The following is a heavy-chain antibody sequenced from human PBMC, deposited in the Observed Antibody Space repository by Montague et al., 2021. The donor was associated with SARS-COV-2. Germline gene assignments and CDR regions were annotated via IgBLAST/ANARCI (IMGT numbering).Heavy chain of an antibody. CDR3: ASMVRAQVYYFDC. D-gene: IGHD3-10*01. J-gene: IGHJ4*02. CDR2: IFYSGST. V-gene: IGHV4-39*01. Sequence: SETLSLTCTVSGGSISSSSYYWGWIRQPPGKGLEWIGSIFYSGSTDYXXXLKSRVTISVDTSKNQFSLKLSSVTAADTAVYYCASMVRAQVYYFDCWGQGTLVTVSS. CDR1: GGSISSSSYY.